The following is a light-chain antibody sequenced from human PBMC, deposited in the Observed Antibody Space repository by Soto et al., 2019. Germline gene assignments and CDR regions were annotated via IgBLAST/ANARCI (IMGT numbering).Light chain of an antibody. CDR2: DVS. J-gene: IGLJ2*01. Sequence: QSALTQPASVSGSPGQSITISCTGSSGDIGDYKYVSWYKQHPGKAPKLMIYDVSNRPSGVSNRFSGSKSGKTASLTISGLQAEDEADYYCSSYTSTNFVIFGGGTKLTVL. CDR3: SSYTSTNFVI. V-gene: IGLV2-14*03. CDR1: SGDIGDYKY.